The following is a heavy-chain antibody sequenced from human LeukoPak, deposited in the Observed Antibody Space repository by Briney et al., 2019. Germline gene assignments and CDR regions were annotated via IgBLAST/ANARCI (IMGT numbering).Heavy chain of an antibody. V-gene: IGHV3-30-3*01. Sequence: PGRSLRLSCAASGFIFRDYVMNWVRQAPGKGLEWVAVTSFDESTKHYADSVQGRFTISRDNSKNTLYLQMNSLRAEDTVVYFCARDAGWLRSFDYWGQGTLVTVSS. CDR1: GFIFRDYV. D-gene: IGHD5-12*01. CDR2: TSFDESTK. CDR3: ARDAGWLRSFDY. J-gene: IGHJ4*02.